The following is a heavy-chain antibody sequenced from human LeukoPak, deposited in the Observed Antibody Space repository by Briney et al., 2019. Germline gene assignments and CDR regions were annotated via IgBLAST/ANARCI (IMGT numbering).Heavy chain of an antibody. V-gene: IGHV1-69*04. CDR1: GGTFSSYA. D-gene: IGHD2-2*01. J-gene: IGHJ1*01. CDR2: IIPILGIA. Sequence: SVKVSCTASGGTFSSYAISWVRQAPGQGLEWMGRIIPILGIANYAQKFQGRVTSTADKSTSTAYMELSSLRSEDTAVYYCARGSSTSGLQHWGQGTLVTVSS. CDR3: ARGSSTSGLQH.